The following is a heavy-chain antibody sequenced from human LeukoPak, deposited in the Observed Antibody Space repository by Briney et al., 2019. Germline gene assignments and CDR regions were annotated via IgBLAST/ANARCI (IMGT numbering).Heavy chain of an antibody. J-gene: IGHJ6*04. D-gene: IGHD3-10*02. V-gene: IGHV3-48*03. CDR3: AELGITMIGGV. Sequence: GGSLRLSCAASGFTFSSYEMNWVRQAPGKGLEWVSYISSSGSTIYYADSVKGRLTISRDHAKNTLYLQMNRLRAEDTAVYYCAELGITMIGGVWGKGTTVTISS. CDR2: ISSSGSTI. CDR1: GFTFSSYE.